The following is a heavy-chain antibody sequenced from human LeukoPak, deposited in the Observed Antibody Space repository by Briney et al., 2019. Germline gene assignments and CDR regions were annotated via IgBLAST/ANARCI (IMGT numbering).Heavy chain of an antibody. V-gene: IGHV3-48*03. Sequence: GSLRLSCAASGFTFSSYEMNWVRQAPGKGLEWVSYISSSGTTIYYADSVKGRFTISRDNAKNSLYQQMNSLRAEDTAVYYCARRYCSSTSCPIDYWGQGTLVTVSS. CDR1: GFTFSSYE. CDR3: ARRYCSSTSCPIDY. J-gene: IGHJ4*02. D-gene: IGHD2-2*01. CDR2: ISSSGTTI.